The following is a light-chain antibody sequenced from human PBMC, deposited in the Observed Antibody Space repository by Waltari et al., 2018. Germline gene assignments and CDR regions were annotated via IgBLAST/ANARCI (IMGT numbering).Light chain of an antibody. CDR2: EAT. V-gene: IGLV2-23*01. Sequence: QSALTQPASVSGSPGQTITISCSGSSSGVVGFHLVSWYQQHPGLAPKLSIYEATKRPSGVSERFSGSKSAGAASLPISGLQVDDEGEYFCCSYAGPSTWVFGGGTKLTVL. CDR1: SSGVVGFHL. CDR3: CSYAGPSTWV. J-gene: IGLJ3*02.